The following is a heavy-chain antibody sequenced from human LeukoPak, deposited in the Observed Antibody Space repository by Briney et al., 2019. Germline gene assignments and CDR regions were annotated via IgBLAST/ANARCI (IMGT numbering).Heavy chain of an antibody. CDR3: ARVVDTAMVTVLPYFDY. D-gene: IGHD5-18*01. CDR2: INPSGGST. Sequence: ASVKVSCKASGYTFTSYYMHWVRQAPGQGLEWMGIINPSGGSTSYAQKFQGRVTMTRDMSTSTAYMELRSLRSDDTAVYYCARVVDTAMVTVLPYFDYWGQGTLVTVSS. CDR1: GYTFTSYY. J-gene: IGHJ4*02. V-gene: IGHV1-46*01.